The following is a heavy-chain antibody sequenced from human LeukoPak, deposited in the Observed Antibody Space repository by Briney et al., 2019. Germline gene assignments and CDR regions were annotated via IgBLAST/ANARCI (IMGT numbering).Heavy chain of an antibody. Sequence: PGGSLRLSCAASGFTFSSYSMNWVRQAPGKGLEWVSYISLGNSTKYYADSVKGRFTISRDNAKNSLYLQMNSLRAEGTAVYYCARGDGYWGQGTLVTVSS. CDR3: ARGDGY. J-gene: IGHJ4*02. CDR1: GFTFSSYS. CDR2: ISLGNSTK. V-gene: IGHV3-48*01.